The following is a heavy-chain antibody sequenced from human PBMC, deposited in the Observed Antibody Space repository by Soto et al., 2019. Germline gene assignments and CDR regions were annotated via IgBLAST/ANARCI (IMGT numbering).Heavy chain of an antibody. CDR1: GFTFSDYY. Sequence: QVQLVESGGGLVKPGGSLRLSCAASGFTFSDYYMSWIRQAPGKGLEWVSYISSSSSYTNYADSVKGRFTISRDNAKNSLYLQMNSLTAEDTAVYYCARRSGSSGWYSVPRGGWFDPWGQGTLVTVSS. J-gene: IGHJ5*02. V-gene: IGHV3-11*05. CDR2: ISSSSSYT. D-gene: IGHD6-19*01. CDR3: ARRSGSSGWYSVPRGGWFDP.